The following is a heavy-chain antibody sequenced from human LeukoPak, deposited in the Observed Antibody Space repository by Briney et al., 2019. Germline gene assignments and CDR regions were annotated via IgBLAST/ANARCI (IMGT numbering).Heavy chain of an antibody. CDR3: ARGQQDCSSTSCYSSWFDP. CDR1: GGSFSGYY. J-gene: IGHJ5*02. CDR2: INHSGST. D-gene: IGHD2-2*01. Sequence: SETLSLTCAVYGGSFSGYYWSWIRQPPGKGLEWIGEINHSGSTNYNPSLKSRVTISVDTSKNQFSLKLSSVTAADTAVYYCARGQQDCSSTSCYSSWFDPWGQGTLVTASS. V-gene: IGHV4-34*01.